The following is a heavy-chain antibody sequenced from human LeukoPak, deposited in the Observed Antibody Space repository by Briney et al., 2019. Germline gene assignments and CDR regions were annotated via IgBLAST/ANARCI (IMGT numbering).Heavy chain of an antibody. CDR1: GGSISSYY. Sequence: PSETLSLTCTVSGGSISSYYWSWIRQPAGKGLEWIGRIYTSGSTNYNPSLKSRVTMSVDTSKNQFSLKLSSVTAADTAVYYCAREDSSSLYLTLFDYWGQGTLVTVSS. CDR2: IYTSGST. D-gene: IGHD6-13*01. V-gene: IGHV4-4*07. J-gene: IGHJ4*02. CDR3: AREDSSSLYLTLFDY.